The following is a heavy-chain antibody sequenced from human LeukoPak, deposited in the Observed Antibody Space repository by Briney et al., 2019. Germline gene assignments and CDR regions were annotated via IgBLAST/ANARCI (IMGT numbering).Heavy chain of an antibody. D-gene: IGHD3-10*01. CDR3: ARAVTYFYGSVTYDWFDP. CDR1: GFTFSSYW. J-gene: IGHJ5*02. V-gene: IGHV3-74*01. Sequence: GGSLSLSCAASGFTFSSYWMHWVRQIPGKGLVWVSRIKSDGSTIYADSVKGRFTISRDNAKNTVYLQMNSLRAEDTAMYYCARAVTYFYGSVTYDWFDPWGQGTLVTVSS. CDR2: IKSDGST.